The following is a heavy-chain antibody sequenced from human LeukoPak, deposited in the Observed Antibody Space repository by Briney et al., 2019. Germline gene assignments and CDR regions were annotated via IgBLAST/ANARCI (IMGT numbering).Heavy chain of an antibody. V-gene: IGHV3-23*01. Sequence: PGGSLRLSCAASGFTFSNYGISWVRQAPGKGLEWLSGISGSGKNTYYADSVKGRFTISRDSSKNTLYLQMNSLRAEDTAVYYCAKDGYSSSMTFYYYYMDVWGKGTTVTVSS. J-gene: IGHJ6*03. CDR2: ISGSGKNT. D-gene: IGHD6-6*01. CDR3: AKDGYSSSMTFYYYYMDV. CDR1: GFTFSNYG.